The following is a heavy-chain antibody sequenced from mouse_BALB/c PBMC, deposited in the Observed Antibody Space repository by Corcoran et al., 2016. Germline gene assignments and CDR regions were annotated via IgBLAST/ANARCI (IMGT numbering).Heavy chain of an antibody. CDR3: ERDYYGSSYVVAY. CDR2: INPYNGGT. CDR1: GYSFTGYT. J-gene: IGHJ3*01. Sequence: EVQLPQSGPELVKPGASMKISCKAAGYSFTGYTMNWVKQSHGKKLEWIGLINPYNGGTSYNQKFKGKATLTVDKSSSTAYMELLRLTSEDSAVYYCERDYYGSSYVVAYWGQGTLVTVS. V-gene: IGHV1-18*01. D-gene: IGHD1-1*01.